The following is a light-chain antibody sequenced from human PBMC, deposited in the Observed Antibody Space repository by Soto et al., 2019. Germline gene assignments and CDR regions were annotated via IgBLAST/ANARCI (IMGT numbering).Light chain of an antibody. CDR3: QVWDSTSDHVI. V-gene: IGLV3-21*04. CDR1: NIGGKS. Sequence: SYVLTQPPSVSVAPGETARITCGGDNIGGKSVHWYQQKPGQAPVVVIYYDSDRPSGIPERFSGSNSGNTATLTISRVEAGDEADYYCQVWDSTSDHVIFGGGTKVTVL. CDR2: YDS. J-gene: IGLJ2*01.